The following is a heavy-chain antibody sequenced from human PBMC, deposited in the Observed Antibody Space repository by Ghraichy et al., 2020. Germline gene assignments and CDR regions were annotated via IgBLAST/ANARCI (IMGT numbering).Heavy chain of an antibody. CDR2: IYSGGST. D-gene: IGHD5-24*01. Sequence: GESLNISCAASGFTVSNNYMAWVRQAPGKGLEWVSIIYSGGSTYYADSVKGRFTISRDSSKNTVYLQMNSLRAEDTAVYYCARNLGDGCWGQGTLVTVSS. V-gene: IGHV3-53*01. CDR3: ARNLGDGC. J-gene: IGHJ4*02. CDR1: GFTVSNNY.